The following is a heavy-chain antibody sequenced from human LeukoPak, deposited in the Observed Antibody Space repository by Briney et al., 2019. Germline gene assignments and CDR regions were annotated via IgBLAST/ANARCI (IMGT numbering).Heavy chain of an antibody. CDR1: GGSISSSSYY. V-gene: IGHV4-39*01. D-gene: IGHD3-22*01. CDR3: ASHYYDSSGYYNWFDP. J-gene: IGHJ5*02. CDR2: IYYSGST. Sequence: PSETLSLTCTVSGGSISSSSYYWGWIRQPPGKGLEWIGSIYYSGSTYYNPSLKSRVTISVDTSKNQFSLKLSSVTAADTAVYYCASHYYDSSGYYNWFDPWGQGTLVTVSS.